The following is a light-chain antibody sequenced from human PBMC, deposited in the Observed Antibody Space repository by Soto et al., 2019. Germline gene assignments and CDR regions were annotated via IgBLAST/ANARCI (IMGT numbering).Light chain of an antibody. Sequence: EIVLTQSPANLSLSPGERATLSCRASQSVSTYLAWYQQKPGQAPRLIIYDASITAPGIPAMFTGSGSGTDFTPTISVLEPVDVVVYYCQPRSNWPLTFGPGTKVDI. CDR2: DAS. J-gene: IGKJ3*01. V-gene: IGKV3-11*01. CDR3: QPRSNWPLT. CDR1: QSVSTY.